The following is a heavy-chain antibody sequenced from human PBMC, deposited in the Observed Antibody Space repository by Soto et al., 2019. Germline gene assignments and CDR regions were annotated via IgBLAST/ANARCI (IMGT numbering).Heavy chain of an antibody. V-gene: IGHV3-23*01. CDR3: AKEALSLDYGDPDAFDI. D-gene: IGHD4-17*01. CDR2: ISGSGGST. J-gene: IGHJ3*02. CDR1: GFTFSSYA. Sequence: EVQLLESGGGLVQPGGSLRLSCAASGFTFSSYAMSWVRQAPGKGLEWVSAISGSGGSTYYADSVKGRFTISRDNSKNTLYLQMNSLRAEDTAVYYCAKEALSLDYGDPDAFDIWGQGTMVTVSS.